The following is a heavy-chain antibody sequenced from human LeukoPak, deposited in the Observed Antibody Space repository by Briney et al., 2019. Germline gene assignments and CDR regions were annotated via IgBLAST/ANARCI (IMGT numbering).Heavy chain of an antibody. Sequence: ASVKVSCKASGYTFTSYGISWARQAPGQGLEWMGWISAYNGNTNYAQKLQGRVTMTTDTSTSTAYMELRSLRSDDTAVYYCARDNGVVADNWFDPWGQGTLVTVSS. J-gene: IGHJ5*02. CDR2: ISAYNGNT. CDR3: ARDNGVVADNWFDP. V-gene: IGHV1-18*01. CDR1: GYTFTSYG. D-gene: IGHD2-15*01.